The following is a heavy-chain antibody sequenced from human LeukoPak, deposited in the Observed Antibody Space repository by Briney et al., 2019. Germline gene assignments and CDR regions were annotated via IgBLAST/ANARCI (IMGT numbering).Heavy chain of an antibody. CDR3: ARGGYGDYGWFDP. V-gene: IGHV4-34*01. CDR1: GGSFSGYY. J-gene: IGHJ5*02. D-gene: IGHD4-17*01. CDR2: INHSGST. Sequence: PSYTLSLTCAVYGGSFSGYYWSWIRQPPGKGLEWIGEINHSGSTNYNPSLKSRVTISVDTSKNQFSLKLSSVTAADTAVYYCARGGYGDYGWFDPWGQGTLVTVSS.